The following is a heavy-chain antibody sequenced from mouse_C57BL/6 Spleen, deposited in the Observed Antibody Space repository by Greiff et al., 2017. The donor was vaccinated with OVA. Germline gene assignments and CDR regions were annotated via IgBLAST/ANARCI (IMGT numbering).Heavy chain of an antibody. J-gene: IGHJ2*01. CDR3: ARGGLTTVVATNFDY. Sequence: EVKLVESGGGLVKPGGSLKLSCAASGFTFSDYGIHWVRQAPEKGLEWVAYISSGSSTIYYADTVKGRFTISRDNAKNTLFLQMTSLRSEDTAMYYCARGGLTTVVATNFDYWGQGTTLTVSS. V-gene: IGHV5-17*01. CDR1: GFTFSDYG. CDR2: ISSGSSTI. D-gene: IGHD1-1*01.